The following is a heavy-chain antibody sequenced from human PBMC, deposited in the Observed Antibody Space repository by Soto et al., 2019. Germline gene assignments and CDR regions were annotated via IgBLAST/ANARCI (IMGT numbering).Heavy chain of an antibody. CDR2: MNPNSGNT. Sequence: QVQLVQSGAEVKKPGAAVKVSCKASGYTFTSYDINWVRQATGQGLEWMGWMNPNSGNTGYAQKFQGRGTMTRNTAIVTAYMELSSLRSEGTAVYYCATLAAAGTDYWGQGTLVSVSS. D-gene: IGHD6-13*01. CDR3: ATLAAAGTDY. V-gene: IGHV1-8*01. CDR1: GYTFTSYD. J-gene: IGHJ4*02.